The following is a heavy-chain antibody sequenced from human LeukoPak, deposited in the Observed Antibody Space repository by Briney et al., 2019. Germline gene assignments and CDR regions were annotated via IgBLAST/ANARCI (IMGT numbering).Heavy chain of an antibody. CDR3: AKVAHYCSSTSCLNWFDP. CDR2: ISGSGGST. CDR1: GFTFDDYA. D-gene: IGHD2-2*01. Sequence: PGGSLRLSCAASGFTFDDYAMHWVRQAPGKGLEWVSAISGSGGSTYYADSVKGRFTISRDNSKNTLYLQMNSLRAEDTAVYYCAKVAHYCSSTSCLNWFDPWGQGTLVTVSS. V-gene: IGHV3-23*01. J-gene: IGHJ5*02.